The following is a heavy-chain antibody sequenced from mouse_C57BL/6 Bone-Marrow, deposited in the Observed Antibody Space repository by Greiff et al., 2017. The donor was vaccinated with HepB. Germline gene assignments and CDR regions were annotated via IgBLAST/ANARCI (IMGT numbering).Heavy chain of an antibody. CDR2: INPSNGGT. CDR1: GYTFTSYW. D-gene: IGHD1-1*01. J-gene: IGHJ2*01. V-gene: IGHV1-53*01. CDR3: ASDLFTTVVADY. Sequence: QVQLQQSGAELVKPGASVKLSCKASGYTFTSYWMHWVKQRPGQGLEWIGNINPSNGGTNYNEKFKSKATLTVDKSSSTAYMQLSSLTSEDSAVYYCASDLFTTVVADYWGQGTTLTVSS.